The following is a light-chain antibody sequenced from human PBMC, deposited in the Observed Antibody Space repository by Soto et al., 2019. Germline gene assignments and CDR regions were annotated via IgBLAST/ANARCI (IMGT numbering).Light chain of an antibody. J-gene: IGKJ2*01. Sequence: EIVMTQSPATLSLSPGERATLSCRASQSVGSYLSWYQQKVGQAPRLLIYEASNRATGIPARFSGSGSGTDFTLTISSLEPEDFAVYYCQQSYSWHDTFGQGTKLEIK. CDR2: EAS. CDR1: QSVGSY. V-gene: IGKV3-11*01. CDR3: QQSYSWHDT.